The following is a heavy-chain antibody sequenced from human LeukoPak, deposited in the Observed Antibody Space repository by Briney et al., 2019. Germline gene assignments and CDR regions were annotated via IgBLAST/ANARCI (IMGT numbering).Heavy chain of an antibody. CDR1: GGSISSYY. V-gene: IGHV4-59*08. Sequence: SETLSLTCTVSGGSISSYYWSWIRQPPGKGLEWIGYIYYSGSTNYNPSLKSRVTISVDTSKNQFSLKLSSVTAADTAVYYCAGSGGNYRFDYWGQGTLVTVSS. D-gene: IGHD4-4*01. CDR2: IYYSGST. J-gene: IGHJ4*02. CDR3: AGSGGNYRFDY.